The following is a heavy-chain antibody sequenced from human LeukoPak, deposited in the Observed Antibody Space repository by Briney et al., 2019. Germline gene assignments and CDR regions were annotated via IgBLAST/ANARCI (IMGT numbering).Heavy chain of an antibody. V-gene: IGHV3-23*01. CDR1: GFTLSSYA. D-gene: IGHD3-10*01. J-gene: IGHJ6*03. Sequence: GGSLILSCAASGFTLSSYAMSWVRQAPGKGLEWVSSISASGGSTNYADSVKGRFTISRDNSKNTVYLQMNSLRAEDTAVYYCAKVMKGSERLTMVRGVIIKTAGLYYMDVWGKGTTVTVSS. CDR2: ISASGGST. CDR3: AKVMKGSERLTMVRGVIIKTAGLYYMDV.